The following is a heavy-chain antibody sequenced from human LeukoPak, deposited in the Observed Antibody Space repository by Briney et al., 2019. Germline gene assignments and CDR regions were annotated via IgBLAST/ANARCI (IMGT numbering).Heavy chain of an antibody. CDR1: GYTFTSYY. Sequence: GASVKVSCKASGYTFTSYYMHWVRQAPGQGLEWMGIINPSGGSTSYAQKFQGRVTMTRDTSTSTVYMELSSLRSEDTAVYYCASSKASSGYPEYYFDYWGQGTLVTVSS. J-gene: IGHJ4*02. D-gene: IGHD3-22*01. V-gene: IGHV1-46*01. CDR3: ASSKASSGYPEYYFDY. CDR2: INPSGGST.